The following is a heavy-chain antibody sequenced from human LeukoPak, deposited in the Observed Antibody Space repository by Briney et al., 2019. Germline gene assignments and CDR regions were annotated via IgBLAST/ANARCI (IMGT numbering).Heavy chain of an antibody. V-gene: IGHV3-30*18. CDR1: GFTFSNAW. CDR2: ISYDGSNK. J-gene: IGHJ4*02. CDR3: AKLPY. Sequence: GGSLRLSCAASGFTFSNAWMHWVRQAPGKGLEWVAVISYDGSNKYYADSVKGRFTISRDNSKNTLYLQMNSLRAEGTAVYYCAKLPYWGQGTLVTVSS.